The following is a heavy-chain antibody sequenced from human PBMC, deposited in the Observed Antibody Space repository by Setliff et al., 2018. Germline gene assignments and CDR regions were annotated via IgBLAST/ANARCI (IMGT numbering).Heavy chain of an antibody. V-gene: IGHV4-34*01. CDR2: INHSGST. J-gene: IGHJ3*02. CDR1: GGSFSGYY. D-gene: IGHD3-22*01. CDR3: ARDHYDYYDSRQAFDI. Sequence: SETLSLTCAVYGGSFSGYYWSWIRQPPGKGLEWIGEINHSGSTNYNPSLKSRVTVSLDASKNQLSLKLSSVTAADTAVYYCARDHYDYYDSRQAFDIWGQGTMVTVSS.